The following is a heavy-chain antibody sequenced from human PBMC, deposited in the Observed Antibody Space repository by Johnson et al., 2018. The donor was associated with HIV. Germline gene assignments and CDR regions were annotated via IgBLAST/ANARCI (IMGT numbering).Heavy chain of an antibody. CDR2: ISYDGSNK. D-gene: IGHD6-13*01. J-gene: IGHJ3*02. CDR1: GFTFSSYA. Sequence: QVQLVESGGGVVQPGRSLRLSCAASGFTFSSYAMHWVRQAPGKGLEWVAVISYDGSNKYYADSVKGRLTISRDNSKNTLYLQMSSLSAEDTAMYYCGRDMSSRWGMGDACDIWGQGTMVTVSS. V-gene: IGHV3-30*04. CDR3: GRDMSSRWGMGDACDI.